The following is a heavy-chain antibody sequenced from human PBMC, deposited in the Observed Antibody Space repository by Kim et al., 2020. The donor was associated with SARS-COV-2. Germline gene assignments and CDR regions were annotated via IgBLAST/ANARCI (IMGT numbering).Heavy chain of an antibody. CDR3: ARLGVYSSGWLGY. V-gene: IGHV5-10-1*01. D-gene: IGHD6-19*01. J-gene: IGHJ4*02. Sequence: SPSFQGHVTISADKSISTAYLQWSSLKASDTAMYYCARLGVYSSGWLGYWGQGTLVTVSS.